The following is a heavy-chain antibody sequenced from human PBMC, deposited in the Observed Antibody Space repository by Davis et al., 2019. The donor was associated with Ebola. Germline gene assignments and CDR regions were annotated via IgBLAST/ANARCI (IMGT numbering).Heavy chain of an antibody. CDR3: ARTRAPGRSDAFDI. CDR2: IYPGDSDT. J-gene: IGHJ3*02. V-gene: IGHV5-51*01. CDR1: GYIFTTYW. D-gene: IGHD2-2*01. Sequence: PGGSLRLSCKGSGYIFTTYWIGWVRQMSGKGLEWMGIIYPGDSDTRYSPSFQGQVTISADKSATTAYLQWGSLKASDSAMYFCARTRAPGRSDAFDIWGQGTLITVSS.